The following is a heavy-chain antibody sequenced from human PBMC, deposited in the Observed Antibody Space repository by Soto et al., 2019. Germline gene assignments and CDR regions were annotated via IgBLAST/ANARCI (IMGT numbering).Heavy chain of an antibody. CDR2: ISYDGSNK. J-gene: IGHJ2*01. V-gene: IGHV3-30-3*01. Sequence: QVQLVESGGGVVQPGRSLRLSCAASGCTFSSYAMHWVRQAPGKGLEWVAVISYDGSNKYYADSVKGRFTISRDNSKNTLYLQMNSLRAEDTAVYYCARDNPWDWYFDLWGRGTLVTVSS. CDR1: GCTFSSYA. CDR3: ARDNPWDWYFDL. D-gene: IGHD7-27*01.